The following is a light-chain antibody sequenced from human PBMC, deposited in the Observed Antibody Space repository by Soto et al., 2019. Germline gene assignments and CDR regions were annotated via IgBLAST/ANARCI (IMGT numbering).Light chain of an antibody. CDR2: GAS. CDR3: QQYNNWPPT. CDR1: QSVSSK. Sequence: EIVMIWSPATLSVSQGERATLSCRASQSVSSKLAWYQQKPGQAPRLLIYGASTRATGIPARFSGSGSGTEFTLTISSLQSEDFAVYYCQQYNNWPPTFGQGTRLEIK. J-gene: IGKJ5*01. V-gene: IGKV3-15*01.